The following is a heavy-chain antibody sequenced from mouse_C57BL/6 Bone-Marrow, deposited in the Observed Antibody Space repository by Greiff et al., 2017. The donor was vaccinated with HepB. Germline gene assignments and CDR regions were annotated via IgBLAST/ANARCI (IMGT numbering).Heavy chain of an antibody. D-gene: IGHD2-4*01. CDR1: GYSITSGYY. V-gene: IGHV3-6*01. CDR2: ISYDGSN. Sequence: VQLKESGPGLVKPSQSLSLTCSVTGYSITSGYYWNWIRQFPGNKLEWMGYISYDGSNNYNPSLKNRISITRDTSKNQFFLKLNPVTTEDTATYYCAIIYYDYDEYFDVWGTGTTVTVSS. J-gene: IGHJ1*03. CDR3: AIIYYDYDEYFDV.